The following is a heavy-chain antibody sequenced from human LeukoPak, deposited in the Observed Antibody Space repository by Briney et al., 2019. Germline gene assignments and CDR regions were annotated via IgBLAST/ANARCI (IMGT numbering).Heavy chain of an antibody. CDR1: GFTVSSKY. V-gene: IGHV3-33*08. Sequence: PGGSLRLSCAASGFTVSSKYMSWVRQAPGKGLEWIALMWYDGTIKDYADSVKGRFTVSRDTSKNTVYLQMNSLRVDDTAVYYCARDWANWFDPWGQGTLVTVSS. CDR3: ARDWANWFDP. D-gene: IGHD3-16*01. J-gene: IGHJ5*02. CDR2: MWYDGTIK.